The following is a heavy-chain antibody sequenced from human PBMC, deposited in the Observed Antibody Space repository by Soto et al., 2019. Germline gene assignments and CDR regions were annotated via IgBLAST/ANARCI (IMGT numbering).Heavy chain of an antibody. CDR2: IYWDDDK. Sequence: QITLKESGPTLVKPTQPLTLTCTFSGFSLSGTRMAVGWIRQPPGKALEWLPLIYWDDDKRYSPFLKSRFTITKDTSKNQVVLTMSNMDPVDTARYYCAHIVVAGLGYYFDYWGQGTLVTVSS. CDR3: AHIVVAGLGYYFDY. V-gene: IGHV2-5*02. CDR1: GFSLSGTRMA. J-gene: IGHJ4*02. D-gene: IGHD6-19*01.